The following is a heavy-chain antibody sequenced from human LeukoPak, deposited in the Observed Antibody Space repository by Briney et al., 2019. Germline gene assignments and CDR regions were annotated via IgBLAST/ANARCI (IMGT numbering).Heavy chain of an antibody. CDR3: ASTMVRGSYFDY. Sequence: SETLSLTCAVYGGSFSGYYWSWIRQPPGKGLEWIGEINHSGSTNYNPSLKSRVTISVDTSKNQFSLKLSSVTAADTAVYYCASTMVRGSYFDYWGQGTLVTVSS. V-gene: IGHV4-34*01. CDR2: INHSGST. J-gene: IGHJ4*02. CDR1: GGSFSGYY. D-gene: IGHD3-10*01.